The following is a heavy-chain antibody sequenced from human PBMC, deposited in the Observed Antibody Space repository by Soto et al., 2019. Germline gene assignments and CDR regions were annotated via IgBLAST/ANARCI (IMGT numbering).Heavy chain of an antibody. Sequence: PGGSLRLSCAASGFTFSNYWMYWVRQAPGKGLVWVSRVNNDGTDTTHADSVKGRFTISRDNAENTLYLQMNSLRAEDTAVYYCARGGLQHALDFWGQGFTVTVSS. V-gene: IGHV3-74*03. CDR2: VNNDGTDT. D-gene: IGHD6-13*01. CDR1: GFTFSNYW. CDR3: ARGGLQHALDF. J-gene: IGHJ6*02.